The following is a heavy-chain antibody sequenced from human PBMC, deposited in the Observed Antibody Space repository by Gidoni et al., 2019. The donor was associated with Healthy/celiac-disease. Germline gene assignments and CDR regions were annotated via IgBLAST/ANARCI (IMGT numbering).Heavy chain of an antibody. V-gene: IGHV3-73*01. CDR1: GFTFSGSA. J-gene: IGHJ6*02. Sequence: EVQLVESGGGLVQPGGSLKLSCAASGFTFSGSAMHWFRQASGKGLEWVGRIRSKANSYATAYAASVKGRFTISRDDSKNTAYLQMNSLKTEDTAVYYCTRRDSSHDSIGYYYYGMDVWGQGTTVTVSS. CDR2: IRSKANSYAT. CDR3: TRRDSSHDSIGYYYYGMDV. D-gene: IGHD3-22*01.